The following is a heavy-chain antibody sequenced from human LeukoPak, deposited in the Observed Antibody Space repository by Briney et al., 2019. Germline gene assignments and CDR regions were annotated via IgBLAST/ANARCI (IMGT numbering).Heavy chain of an antibody. CDR2: IWYDGSNK. J-gene: IGHJ3*02. CDR3: AKEWVLRYFDWSHDAFDI. CDR1: GFTFSSYG. Sequence: PGGSLRLSCAASGFTFSSYGMHWVRQAPGKGLEWVAVIWYDGSNKYYADSVKGRFTISRDNSKNTLYLQMNSLRAEDTAVYYCAKEWVLRYFDWSHDAFDIWGQGTMVTVSS. V-gene: IGHV3-30*02. D-gene: IGHD3-9*01.